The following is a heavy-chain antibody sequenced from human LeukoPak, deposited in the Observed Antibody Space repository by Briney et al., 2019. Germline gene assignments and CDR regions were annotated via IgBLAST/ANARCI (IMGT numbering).Heavy chain of an antibody. Sequence: SETLSLTCTVSGGSISTYYWSWIRQPPGKGLEWIGYMYYSGSSSYNPSLKSRVTISVDTSKNQFSLKLTSVTAADTAVYYCARSLKVGATPWGPAGWFDPWGQGTLVTVSS. J-gene: IGHJ5*02. CDR1: GGSISTYY. V-gene: IGHV4-59*01. D-gene: IGHD1-26*01. CDR2: MYYSGSS. CDR3: ARSLKVGATPWGPAGWFDP.